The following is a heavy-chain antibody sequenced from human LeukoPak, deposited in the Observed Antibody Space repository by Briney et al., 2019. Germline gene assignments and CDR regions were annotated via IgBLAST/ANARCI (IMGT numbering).Heavy chain of an antibody. J-gene: IGHJ6*02. CDR3: ASAHTATDGMDV. D-gene: IGHD5-12*01. CDR1: GGTFNNFA. CDR2: ILPILDIA. Sequence: SVKVSCKASGGTFNNFAINWVRQAPGQGLEWMGRILPILDIANYAQNFQGRVTISADRSTSTAYVEVSSLRYEDTAFYYCASAHTATDGMDVWGQGTTVTVSS. V-gene: IGHV1-69*04.